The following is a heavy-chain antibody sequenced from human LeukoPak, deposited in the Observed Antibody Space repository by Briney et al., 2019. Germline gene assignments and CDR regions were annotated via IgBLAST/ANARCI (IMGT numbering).Heavy chain of an antibody. CDR3: ARESLARSLGAFDI. CDR2: IWYDGSNK. V-gene: IGHV3-33*01. Sequence: GGSLRLSCAASGFTFSSYGIHWVRQAPGKGLEWVAVIWYDGSNKYYADSVKGRFTISRDNSKNTLYLQMNSLRAEDTAVYYCARESLARSLGAFDIWGQGTMVTVSS. J-gene: IGHJ3*02. CDR1: GFTFSSYG.